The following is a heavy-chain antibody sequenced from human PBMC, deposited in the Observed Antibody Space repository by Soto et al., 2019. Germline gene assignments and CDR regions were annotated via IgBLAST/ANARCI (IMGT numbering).Heavy chain of an antibody. V-gene: IGHV3-30*18. CDR3: AKGHSYGYFSYYYYGMDV. Sequence: GGSLRLSCAASGFTFSSYGMHWVRQAPGKGLEWVAVISYDGSNKYYADSVKGRFTISRDNSKNTLYLQMNSLRAEDTAVYYCAKGHSYGYFSYYYYGMDVWGQGTTVTVSS. CDR1: GFTFSSYG. D-gene: IGHD5-18*01. J-gene: IGHJ6*02. CDR2: ISYDGSNK.